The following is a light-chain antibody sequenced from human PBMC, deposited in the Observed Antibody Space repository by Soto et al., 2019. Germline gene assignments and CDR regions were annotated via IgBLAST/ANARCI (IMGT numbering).Light chain of an antibody. CDR2: AAS. V-gene: IGKV1D-12*01. J-gene: IGKJ4*01. CDR1: QGITSW. CDR3: QQANNFPLT. Sequence: DIQMTQSPSSVSASVGDRVTITCRANQGITSWLAWYQQKPGKAPKLLIYAASILQSGVPSRFSGSGSGTDFTLAIRGLQAEGGGTYYCQQANNFPLTFGGGTKVEIK.